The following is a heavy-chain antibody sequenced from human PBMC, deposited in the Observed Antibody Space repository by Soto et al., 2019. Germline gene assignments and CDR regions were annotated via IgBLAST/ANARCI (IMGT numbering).Heavy chain of an antibody. V-gene: IGHV1-3*01. Sequence: QVQLVQSGAEVKKPGASVKVSCKASGYTFTSYAMHWVRQAPGQRLEWMGWINAGNGNTKYSQKFQGRVTITRDTSASTAYMELSSLRSEDTAVYYCARDGRVGASWGDYYYGMDVWGQGTTVTVSS. CDR3: ARDGRVGASWGDYYYGMDV. J-gene: IGHJ6*02. D-gene: IGHD1-26*01. CDR2: INAGNGNT. CDR1: GYTFTSYA.